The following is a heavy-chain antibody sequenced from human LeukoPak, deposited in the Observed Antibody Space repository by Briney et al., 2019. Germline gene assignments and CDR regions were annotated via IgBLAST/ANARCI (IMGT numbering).Heavy chain of an antibody. CDR1: GGXISSDY. CDR2: IHYSGST. D-gene: IGHD4-17*01. Sequence: SETLSLTCTVSGGXISSDYWSWVRQPPGKGLEWIGYIHYSGSTNYNPSLKSRVTMSIDTSNNHFSLKLTSVTAADTAVYYCARDYGDYGGGYFDYWGQGTLVTVSS. CDR3: ARDYGDYGGGYFDY. J-gene: IGHJ4*02. V-gene: IGHV4-59*12.